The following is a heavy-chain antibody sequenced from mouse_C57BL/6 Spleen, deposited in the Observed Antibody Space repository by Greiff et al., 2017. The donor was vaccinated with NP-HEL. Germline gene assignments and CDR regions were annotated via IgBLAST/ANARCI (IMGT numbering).Heavy chain of an antibody. CDR2: IYPGSGST. D-gene: IGHD2-4*01. Sequence: VQLQQPGAELVKPGASVKMSCKASGYTFTSYWITWVKQRPGQGLEWIGDIYPGSGSTNYNEKFKSKATLTVDTSSSTAYMQLSSLTSEDSAVYYCARGGSYYDYGSGFAYWGQGTLVTVSA. V-gene: IGHV1-55*01. CDR1: GYTFTSYW. J-gene: IGHJ3*01. CDR3: ARGGSYYDYGSGFAY.